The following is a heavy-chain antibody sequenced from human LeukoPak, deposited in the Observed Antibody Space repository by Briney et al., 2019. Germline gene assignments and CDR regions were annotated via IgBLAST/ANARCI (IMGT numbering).Heavy chain of an antibody. Sequence: SETLSLTCAVYGGSFSAYYWSWIRQSPGKGLEWIGEIHHSGSTKYNPSLKSRATISVDMSQSQFSLKLTSVTAADTAVYYCATEEGYNAYWGQGFLVTVSS. CDR2: IHHSGST. D-gene: IGHD5-24*01. J-gene: IGHJ4*02. CDR1: GGSFSAYY. CDR3: ATEEGYNAY. V-gene: IGHV4-34*01.